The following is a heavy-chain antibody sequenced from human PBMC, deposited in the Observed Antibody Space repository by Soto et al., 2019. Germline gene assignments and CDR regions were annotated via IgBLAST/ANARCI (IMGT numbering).Heavy chain of an antibody. CDR1: GYSISSVYY. V-gene: IGHV4-38-2*01. J-gene: IGHJ6*04. D-gene: IGHD2-2*02. Sequence: PSETLSLTCAVSGYSISSVYYWGLIRQPPGKGLEWIGSIYHSGSTYYNPSLKSRVTISVDTSKNQFSLKLSSVTAAATAVYYCARTYCSSTSCYKSSSLTGYAPSPCMDGWGKGTKVTVSS. CDR3: ARTYCSSTSCYKSSSLTGYAPSPCMDG. CDR2: IYHSGST.